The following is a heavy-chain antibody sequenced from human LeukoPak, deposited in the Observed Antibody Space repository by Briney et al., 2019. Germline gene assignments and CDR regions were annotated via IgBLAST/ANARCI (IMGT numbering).Heavy chain of an antibody. CDR2: ISYDGSNK. V-gene: IGHV3-30*03. J-gene: IGHJ4*02. CDR3: ASPYSGSFDY. D-gene: IGHD1-26*01. CDR1: GFTFSSYG. Sequence: GRSLRLSCAASGFTFSSYGMHWVRQAPGKGLEWVAVISYDGSNKYYADSVKGRFTISRDNSKNTLYLQMNSLRAEDTAVYYCASPYSGSFDYWGQGTLVTVSS.